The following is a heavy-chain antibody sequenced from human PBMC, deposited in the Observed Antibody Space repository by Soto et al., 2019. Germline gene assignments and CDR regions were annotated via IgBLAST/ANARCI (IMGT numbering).Heavy chain of an antibody. Sequence: ASVKVSCKASGYTFTSYYIHWVRQAPGQGLEWMGIINPSGGSTSYAQKFQGRVTMTRDTSTSTVYMELSSLRSEDTAVYYCAREESSSWNDYYYYYGMDVWGQGTTVTVSS. J-gene: IGHJ6*02. CDR2: INPSGGST. CDR3: AREESSSWNDYYYYYGMDV. V-gene: IGHV1-46*01. CDR1: GYTFTSYY. D-gene: IGHD6-13*01.